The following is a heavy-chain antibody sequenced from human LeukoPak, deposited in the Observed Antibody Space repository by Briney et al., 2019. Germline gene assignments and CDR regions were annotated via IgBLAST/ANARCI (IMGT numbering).Heavy chain of an antibody. Sequence: PGGSLRLSCAASGFTFSTYAMSWVRQAPGMGLEWVSSISNNGGDTYYADSVKGRLTISRDNSKNTLYLQINSLRAEDTAMYCCAKSMSTFYRGFFDYWGQGTLVSVSS. CDR1: GFTFSTYA. CDR2: ISNNGGDT. D-gene: IGHD3-3*02. J-gene: IGHJ4*02. V-gene: IGHV3-23*01. CDR3: AKSMSTFYRGFFDY.